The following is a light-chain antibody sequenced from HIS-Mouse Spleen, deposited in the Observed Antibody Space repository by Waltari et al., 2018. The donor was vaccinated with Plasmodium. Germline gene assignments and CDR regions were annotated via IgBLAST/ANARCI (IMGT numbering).Light chain of an antibody. V-gene: IGKV1-39*01. J-gene: IGKJ1*01. CDR1: QSISSY. CDR2: AAS. CDR3: QQSYSTPQT. Sequence: DIQMTQSPSSLSASVGDRVTITFRARQSISSYLNWDQQKQGKAPKLLIYAASSLQRGVPSRFSGSGSGTDFTLTISSLQPEDFATYYCQQSYSTPQTFGQGTKVEIK.